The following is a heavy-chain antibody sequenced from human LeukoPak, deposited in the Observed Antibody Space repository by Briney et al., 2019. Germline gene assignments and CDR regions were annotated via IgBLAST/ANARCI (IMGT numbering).Heavy chain of an antibody. CDR2: IIPIFGTA. J-gene: IGHJ4*02. Sequence: GASVKVSCKASGGTFSSYSISWVRQAPGQGLEWMGGIIPIFGTANYAQKFQGRVTITADEPTSTAYMELSSLRSEDTAVYYCARSKALRLDDIYYWGQGTLVTVSS. V-gene: IGHV1-69*01. D-gene: IGHD3-9*01. CDR1: GGTFSSYS. CDR3: ARSKALRLDDIYY.